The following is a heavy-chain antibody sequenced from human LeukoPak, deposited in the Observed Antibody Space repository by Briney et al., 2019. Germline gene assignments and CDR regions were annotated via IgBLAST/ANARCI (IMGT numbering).Heavy chain of an antibody. CDR1: GFTFSNYW. J-gene: IGHJ3*02. D-gene: IGHD1-26*01. Sequence: GGSLRLSCAASGFTFSNYWMHWVRQAPGKGLVWVTRINTDGSTTSYADSVEGRFTISRDNAKNSLYLQMNSLRAEDTAVYYCARGGAFDIWGQGTMVTVSS. V-gene: IGHV3-74*01. CDR2: INTDGSTT. CDR3: ARGGAFDI.